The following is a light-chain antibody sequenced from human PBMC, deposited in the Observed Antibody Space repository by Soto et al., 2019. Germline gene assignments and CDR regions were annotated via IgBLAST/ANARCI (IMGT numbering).Light chain of an antibody. CDR2: RDN. CDR1: SSDIGTNP. J-gene: IGLJ2*01. Sequence: QSVLTQPPSASGTPGQRVAISCSGGSSDIGTNPVNWYLHLPGAAPKLLIYRDNQRPSGVPDRFSGSKSGTSASLTISGLQSEDEADYFCSAWDDIIYGPVFGGGTKLTVL. CDR3: SAWDDIIYGPV. V-gene: IGLV1-44*01.